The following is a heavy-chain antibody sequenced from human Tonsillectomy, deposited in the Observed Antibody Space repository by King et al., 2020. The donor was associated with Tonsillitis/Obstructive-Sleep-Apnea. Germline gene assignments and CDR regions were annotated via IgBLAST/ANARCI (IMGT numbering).Heavy chain of an antibody. D-gene: IGHD3-9*01. CDR1: GGSFSAYY. V-gene: IGHV4-34*01. J-gene: IGHJ4*02. CDR3: ARGDLLTGYYASTDFDY. CDR2: INHSGST. Sequence: VQLQQWGAGLLKPSETLSLTCAVYGGSFSAYYWSWIRQPPGKGLEWIGEINHSGSTKYNPSLKSRVIISLDTSKNQFSLKLSSVTAADTAVYYCARGDLLTGYYASTDFDYWGQGTLVTGSS.